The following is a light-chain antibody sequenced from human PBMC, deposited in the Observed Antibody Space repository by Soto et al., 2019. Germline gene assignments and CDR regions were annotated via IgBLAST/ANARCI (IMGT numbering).Light chain of an antibody. Sequence: EIVMTQSPATLSVSPGERATLSCRASQSVSSNLAWYQQKPGQAPRLLIFGVSTRATGIPARFSGSGSGTEFTLPISSLQSEDFAVYYCQQYNNWPPIFTFGPGTKVDIK. CDR1: QSVSSN. V-gene: IGKV3-15*01. J-gene: IGKJ3*01. CDR2: GVS. CDR3: QQYNNWPPIFT.